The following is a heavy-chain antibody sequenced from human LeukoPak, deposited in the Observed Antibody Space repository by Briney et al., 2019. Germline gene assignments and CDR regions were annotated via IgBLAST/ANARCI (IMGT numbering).Heavy chain of an antibody. CDR2: INPNSGGT. Sequence: ASVRVSCKASGYIFTGYYMHWVRQAPGQGLEWMGWINPNSGGTNYAQKFQGRVTMTRDTSITTAYMELSRLRSDDTAVYYCATISRNDSFDIWGQGTMVTVSS. J-gene: IGHJ3*02. CDR3: ATISRNDSFDI. CDR1: GYIFTGYY. D-gene: IGHD1-14*01. V-gene: IGHV1-2*02.